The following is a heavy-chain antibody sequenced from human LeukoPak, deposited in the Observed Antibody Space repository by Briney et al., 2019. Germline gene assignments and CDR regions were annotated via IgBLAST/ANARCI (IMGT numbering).Heavy chain of an antibody. D-gene: IGHD6-19*01. Sequence: GESLKISCKGSGYSFTSYWIGWVRQMPGKGLEWMGIIYPGDSDTRYSPSFQGQVTISADKSISTAYLQWSSLKASDTAMYYCAKTIAVEGYAFDIWGQGTMVTVSS. CDR3: AKTIAVEGYAFDI. J-gene: IGHJ3*02. CDR1: GYSFTSYW. CDR2: IYPGDSDT. V-gene: IGHV5-51*01.